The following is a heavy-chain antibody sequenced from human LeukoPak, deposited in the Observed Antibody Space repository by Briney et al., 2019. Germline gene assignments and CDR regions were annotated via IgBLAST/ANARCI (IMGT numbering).Heavy chain of an antibody. V-gene: IGHV4-59*08. CDR3: ARQGTVATNFGY. Sequence: PSETLSLTCTVSGDSISSYYWSWIRQPPGKGLEWIGYVYYTGGTNYNPSLKRRVTISVDTSKNQFSLKLSSVTAADTAVYYCARQGTVATNFGYWGQGTLATVSS. J-gene: IGHJ4*02. D-gene: IGHD5-12*01. CDR2: VYYTGGT. CDR1: GDSISSYY.